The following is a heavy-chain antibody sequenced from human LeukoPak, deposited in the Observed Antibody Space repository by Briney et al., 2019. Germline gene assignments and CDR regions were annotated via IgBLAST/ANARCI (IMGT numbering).Heavy chain of an antibody. CDR3: ARAAPPLYSSSTPFDY. CDR1: GGSISSGYYY. Sequence: SQTLSLTCTVSGGSISSGYYYWSWIRQPPGKGLEWIGYIYYSGSTYYNPSLKSRVTISVDTSKNQFSLKLSSVTAADTAVYHCARAAPPLYSSSTPFDYWGQGTLVTVSS. V-gene: IGHV4-30-4*01. D-gene: IGHD6-13*01. J-gene: IGHJ4*02. CDR2: IYYSGST.